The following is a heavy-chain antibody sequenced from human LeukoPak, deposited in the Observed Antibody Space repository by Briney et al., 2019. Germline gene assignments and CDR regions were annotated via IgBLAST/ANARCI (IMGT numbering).Heavy chain of an antibody. CDR1: GGSFSGYY. J-gene: IGHJ4*02. CDR2: INHSRST. D-gene: IGHD6-19*01. V-gene: IGHV4-34*01. Sequence: SETLSLTCAVYGGSFSGYYWSWIRQPPGKGLEWIGEINHSRSTNYNPSLKSRVTISVDMSKNQFSLKLSSVTAADTAVYYCAKGSVDVAVADLYYFDYWGQGTLVTVSS. CDR3: AKGSVDVAVADLYYFDY.